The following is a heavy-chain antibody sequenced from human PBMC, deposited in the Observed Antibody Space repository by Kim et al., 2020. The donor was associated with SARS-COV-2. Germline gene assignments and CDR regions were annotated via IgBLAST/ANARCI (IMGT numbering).Heavy chain of an antibody. Sequence: SVKVSCKASGGTFSSYAISWVRQAPGQGLEWMGGIIPIFGTANYAQKFQGRVTITADESTSTAYMELSSLRSEDTAVYYCARDLVGGCSGGSCYSSVGELNWFDPWGQGTLVTVSS. D-gene: IGHD2-15*01. CDR1: GGTFSSYA. CDR2: IIPIFGTA. J-gene: IGHJ5*02. V-gene: IGHV1-69*13. CDR3: ARDLVGGCSGGSCYSSVGELNWFDP.